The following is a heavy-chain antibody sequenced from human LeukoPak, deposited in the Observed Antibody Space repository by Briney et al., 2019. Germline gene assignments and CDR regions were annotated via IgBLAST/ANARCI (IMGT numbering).Heavy chain of an antibody. Sequence: GESLKISCKRSGYSFNSYWIGWVRQMPGKGLEWMGIIYPGDSDTRYSPSFQGQVTISADKSISTAYLRCSRLKASDTDTSNLARHSYSSGWYVDYWGQGTLVTVSP. CDR2: IYPGDSDT. V-gene: IGHV5-51*01. J-gene: IGHJ4*02. CDR3: ARHSYSSGWYVDY. CDR1: GYSFNSYW. D-gene: IGHD6-19*01.